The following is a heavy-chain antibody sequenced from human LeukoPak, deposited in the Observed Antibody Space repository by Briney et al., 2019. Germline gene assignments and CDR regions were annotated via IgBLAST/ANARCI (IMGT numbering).Heavy chain of an antibody. J-gene: IGHJ3*01. Sequence: SETLSLTCTVSGGSISSYYWSWIRQPPGKGLEWIGYIYYSGSTNYSPSLKSRITMSVDTSKNEFSLKLRSVTAADTAFYYCARVGISTAFDVWGQGTMITVSS. V-gene: IGHV4-59*01. CDR1: GGSISSYY. CDR3: ARVGISTAFDV. CDR2: IYYSGST.